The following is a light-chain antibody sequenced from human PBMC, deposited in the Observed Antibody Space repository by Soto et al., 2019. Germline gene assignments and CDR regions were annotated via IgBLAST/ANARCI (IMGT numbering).Light chain of an antibody. CDR3: QQSYSTLIT. CDR2: AAS. Sequence: DIQMTQSPSALSAYVGGRFTITCRASQSISSYLNWYQQKPGKAPKXXIYAASSLQSGVPSRFSGSGSGTDFTLTISSLKNEDFATYYCQQSYSTLITFGQGTRLEIK. V-gene: IGKV1-39*01. J-gene: IGKJ5*01. CDR1: QSISSY.